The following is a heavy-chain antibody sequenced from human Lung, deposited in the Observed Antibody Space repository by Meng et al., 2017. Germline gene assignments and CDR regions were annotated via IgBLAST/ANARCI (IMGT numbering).Heavy chain of an antibody. J-gene: IGHJ4*02. CDR1: GGSFSDYY. Sequence: QGRLQRWGACLLKPSETRSLPCVVSGGSFSDYYWSWIRQPPGKGLEWIGEINHSGSTNYNPSLESRATISVDTSQNNLSLKLSSVTAADSAVYYCARGPTTMAHDFDYWGQGTLVTVSS. CDR3: ARGPTTMAHDFDY. CDR2: INHSGST. V-gene: IGHV4-34*01. D-gene: IGHD4-11*01.